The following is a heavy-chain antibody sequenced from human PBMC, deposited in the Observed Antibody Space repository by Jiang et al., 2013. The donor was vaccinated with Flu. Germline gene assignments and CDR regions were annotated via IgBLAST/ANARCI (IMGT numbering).Heavy chain of an antibody. CDR1: GDSIRSDY. J-gene: IGHJ5*02. V-gene: IGHV4-59*08. Sequence: PGLVKPSETLSLTCSVSGDSIRSDYWSWIRQPPGGGLEMVGYIHYSGSPYYNPSLKSRVTISIDPSKTHFSLTLTSVTAADTAVYYCARLGLTEFDPWGQGTLVTVSS. CDR2: IHYSGSP. CDR3: ARLGLTEFDP. D-gene: IGHD3-9*01.